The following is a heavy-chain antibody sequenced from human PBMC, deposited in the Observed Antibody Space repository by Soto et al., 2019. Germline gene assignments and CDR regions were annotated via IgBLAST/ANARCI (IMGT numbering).Heavy chain of an antibody. CDR2: MYYSGST. CDR1: GGSLRSGGYY. Sequence: PSETLSLTCTVSGGSLRSGGYYWSWLRQHPGKGLEWIGYMYYSGSTYYNPSLKSRVTISVDTSKNQFSLKLSSVTAADTAVYYCARSSSYHDFCSGYSPRAFDIRGQGTMVTVSS. J-gene: IGHJ3*02. V-gene: IGHV4-31*03. D-gene: IGHD3-3*01. CDR3: ARSSSYHDFCSGYSPRAFDI.